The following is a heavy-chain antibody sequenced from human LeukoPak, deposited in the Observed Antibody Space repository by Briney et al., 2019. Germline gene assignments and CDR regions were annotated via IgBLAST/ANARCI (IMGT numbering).Heavy chain of an antibody. J-gene: IGHJ4*02. CDR2: INTNTGNP. CDR3: ASKSGYSSGWYVFDY. CDR1: GYIFTGYY. V-gene: IGHV7-4-1*02. Sequence: ASVKVSCKASGYIFTGYYMHWVRQAPGQGLEWMGWINTNTGNPTYAQGFTGRFVFSLDTSVSTAYLQISSLKAEDTAVYYCASKSGYSSGWYVFDYWGQGTLVTVSS. D-gene: IGHD6-19*01.